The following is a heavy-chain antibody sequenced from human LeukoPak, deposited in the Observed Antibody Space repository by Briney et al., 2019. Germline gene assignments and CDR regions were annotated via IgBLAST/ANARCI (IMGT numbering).Heavy chain of an antibody. V-gene: IGHV3-23*01. CDR1: GLTFRKFG. CDR3: AKDLGRIMIAAPKDAFDI. J-gene: IGHJ3*02. Sequence: GGSQTLFCAASGLTFRKFGVTWVRQAPGKGLEWVSGISGSGGRTYYADSVRGRLTISRDNSKNTLYLHINGLRAEDTAIYYCAKDLGRIMIAAPKDAFDIWGRGTMLTVSS. D-gene: IGHD6-6*01. CDR2: ISGSGGRT.